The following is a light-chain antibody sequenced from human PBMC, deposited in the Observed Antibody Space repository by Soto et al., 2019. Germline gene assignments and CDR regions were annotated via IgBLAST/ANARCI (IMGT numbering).Light chain of an antibody. CDR3: QQYGNPPHT. CDR1: QSVSRSY. Sequence: EIVLTQSPATLSLSPGERATLSCGASQSVSRSYLAWYQQKPGLAPRLFIYDASSRAAGIPDRFSGSGSGTDFTLTISRLEAEDSAVYFCQQYGNPPHTFGQGTKLEI. V-gene: IGKV3D-20*01. J-gene: IGKJ2*01. CDR2: DAS.